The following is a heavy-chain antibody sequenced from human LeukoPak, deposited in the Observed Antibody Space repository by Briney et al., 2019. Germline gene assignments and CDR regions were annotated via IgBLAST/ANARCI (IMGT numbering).Heavy chain of an antibody. CDR3: ATDGGCSSTSCYGGNYYYYGMDV. V-gene: IGHV1-18*01. CDR1: GYTFSSYG. Sequence: ASVKVSCKASGYTFSSYGISWVRQAPGQGLEWMGWISAYDGNTNYAQKLQGRVTMTTDASTSIAYMELRSLKSDDTAVYYCATDGGCSSTSCYGGNYYYYGMDVWGQGTTVTVSS. D-gene: IGHD2-2*01. CDR2: ISAYDGNT. J-gene: IGHJ6*02.